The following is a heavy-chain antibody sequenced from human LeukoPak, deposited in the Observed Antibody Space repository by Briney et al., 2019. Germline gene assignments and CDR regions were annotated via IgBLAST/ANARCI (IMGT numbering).Heavy chain of an antibody. J-gene: IGHJ4*02. CDR3: ARSQITLFGVVDY. V-gene: IGHV5-51*01. D-gene: IGHD3-3*01. CDR1: GYSFTSYW. CDR2: IYPGDSDT. Sequence: GESLKISCKGSGYSFTSYWIGWVRQMPWKGLEWMGIIYPGDSDTRYSPSFQGQVSISADKSISTAYLQWSSLKASDTAMYYCARSQITLFGVVDYWGQGTLVTVSS.